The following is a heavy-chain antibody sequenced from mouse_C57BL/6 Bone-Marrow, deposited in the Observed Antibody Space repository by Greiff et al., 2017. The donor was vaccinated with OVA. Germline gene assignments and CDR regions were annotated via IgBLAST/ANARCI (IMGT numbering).Heavy chain of an antibody. Sequence: QVQLQQPGAELVRPGTSVKLSCKASGYTFTSYWMHWVKQRPGQGLEWIGVIDPSDSYTNYNQKFKGKATLTVDTSSSTAYMQLSSLTSEDSAVYYCARRAVLRLFDYWGQGTTLTVSS. CDR2: IDPSDSYT. CDR3: ARRAVLRLFDY. D-gene: IGHD1-2*01. CDR1: GYTFTSYW. V-gene: IGHV1-59*01. J-gene: IGHJ2*01.